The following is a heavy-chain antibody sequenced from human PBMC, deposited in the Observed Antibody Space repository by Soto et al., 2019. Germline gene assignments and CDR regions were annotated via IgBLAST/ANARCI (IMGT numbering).Heavy chain of an antibody. Sequence: GESLKISCKGSGYSFTKYWISWVRQMPGKGLEWMGRIDPSDSYTNYSPSFQGHVTISADKSISTAYLQWSSLKASDTAMYYCARQEYSSWSPAFDFWGQGTMVTVSS. D-gene: IGHD6-6*01. J-gene: IGHJ3*01. CDR3: ARQEYSSWSPAFDF. CDR1: GYSFTKYW. V-gene: IGHV5-10-1*01. CDR2: IDPSDSYT.